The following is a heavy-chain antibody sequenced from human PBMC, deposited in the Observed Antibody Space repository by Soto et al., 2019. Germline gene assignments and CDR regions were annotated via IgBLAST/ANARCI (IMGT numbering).Heavy chain of an antibody. CDR3: ARHCSSTSCLYYYYYYGMDV. J-gene: IGHJ6*02. V-gene: IGHV4-39*01. CDR1: GGSISSSSYY. Sequence: SETLSLTCTVSGGSISSSSYYWGWIRKPPGKGLEWIGSIYYSGSTYYNPSLKSRVTISVDTSKNQFSLKLSSVPAADTAVYYCARHCSSTSCLYYYYYYGMDVWGQGTTVTVSS. D-gene: IGHD2-2*01. CDR2: IYYSGST.